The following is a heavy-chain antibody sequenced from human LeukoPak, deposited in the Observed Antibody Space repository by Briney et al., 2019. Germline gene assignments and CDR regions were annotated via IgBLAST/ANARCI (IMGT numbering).Heavy chain of an antibody. CDR3: AKFHYFDSSGYYYYFDY. J-gene: IGHJ4*02. CDR1: GFTFGSYA. Sequence: GSLRLSCAASGFTFGSYAMSWVRQAPGKGLEWVSVISDSGGSTYYADSVKGRFTIYRDNSKNTLYLQMNSLRAEDTAVYYCAKFHYFDSSGYYYYFDYWGQGTLVTVSS. CDR2: ISDSGGST. V-gene: IGHV3-23*01. D-gene: IGHD3-22*01.